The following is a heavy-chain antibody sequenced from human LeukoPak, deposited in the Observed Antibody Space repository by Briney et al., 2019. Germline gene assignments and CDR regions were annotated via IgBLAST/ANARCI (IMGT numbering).Heavy chain of an antibody. Sequence: GASVKVSYKASGGTFSSYAISWVRQAPGQGLEWMGGIIPIFGTANYAQKFQGRVTITADKSTSTAYMELSSLRSEDTAVYYCARGRLRLGELSLYYFDYWGQGTLVTVSS. CDR3: ARGRLRLGELSLYYFDY. V-gene: IGHV1-69*06. D-gene: IGHD3-16*02. J-gene: IGHJ4*02. CDR1: GGTFSSYA. CDR2: IIPIFGTA.